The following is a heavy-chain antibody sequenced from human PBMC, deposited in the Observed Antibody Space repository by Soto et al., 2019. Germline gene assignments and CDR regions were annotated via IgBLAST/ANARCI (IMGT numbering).Heavy chain of an antibody. Sequence: PVGSLRLSCAASGFTVGNKYMSWVRQAPGKGLEWVSLIYSSGNAYYADSVKGRFTISRDNSKNTLYLQMNSLRAEDTAVYYCAGRQGHNGLDVWGQGTTVTGS. J-gene: IGHJ6*02. CDR2: IYSSGNA. CDR3: AGRQGHNGLDV. CDR1: GFTVGNKY. V-gene: IGHV3-66*01.